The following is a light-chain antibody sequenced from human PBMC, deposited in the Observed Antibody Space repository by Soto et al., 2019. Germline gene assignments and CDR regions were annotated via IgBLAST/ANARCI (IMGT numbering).Light chain of an antibody. CDR2: DAS. V-gene: IGKV3-11*01. CDR3: QQRSNWPPYT. Sequence: EIVLTQSPATLSLSPGERATLSCRASQSVSSYLAWYQQKPGQAPRLLIYDASNRSTGIPARFSGSGSGTDFTHTISSLEPEAFAVHYCQQRSNWPPYTFGQGTKLEIK. CDR1: QSVSSY. J-gene: IGKJ2*01.